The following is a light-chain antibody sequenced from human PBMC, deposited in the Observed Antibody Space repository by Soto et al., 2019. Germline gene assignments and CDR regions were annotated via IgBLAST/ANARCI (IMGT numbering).Light chain of an antibody. Sequence: DVQMTQSPSSLSAAVGDRVTITCRASQSINTYLNWYQQRPGKAPKLLIYAAFTLQSGVPSRFSGSGSGTDFTLTITSLQPEDSATYYCQQSNNSPLTFGGGTKVEI. CDR1: QSINTY. J-gene: IGKJ4*01. CDR2: AAF. CDR3: QQSNNSPLT. V-gene: IGKV1-39*01.